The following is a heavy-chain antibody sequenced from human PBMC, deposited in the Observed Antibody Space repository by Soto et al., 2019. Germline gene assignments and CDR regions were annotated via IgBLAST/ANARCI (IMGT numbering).Heavy chain of an antibody. Sequence: GSLRLSCAASGFTFSSYAMSWVRQAPGKGLEWVSAISGSGGSTYYADSVKGRFTISRDNSKNTLYLQMNSLRAEDTAVYYCATTRDYYGSGSYWGSVWFDPWGQGTLVTVSS. CDR1: GFTFSSYA. J-gene: IGHJ5*02. CDR3: ATTRDYYGSGSYWGSVWFDP. CDR2: ISGSGGST. V-gene: IGHV3-23*01. D-gene: IGHD3-10*01.